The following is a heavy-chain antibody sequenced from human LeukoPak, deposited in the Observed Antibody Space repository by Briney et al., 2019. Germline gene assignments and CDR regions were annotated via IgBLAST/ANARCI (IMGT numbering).Heavy chain of an antibody. J-gene: IGHJ4*02. CDR1: GFTFSGNW. Sequence: GGSLRLSCEASGFTFSGNWMSWVRQAPGKGLEWVASINPDGSQKLYVDSVKGRFTISRDNTKGSLYLQMNSLGAEDTAMYYCPKLLGTATTYDSSGQRTRVTLSS. D-gene: IGHD5-24*01. CDR3: PKLLGTATTYDS. CDR2: INPDGSQK. V-gene: IGHV3-7*01.